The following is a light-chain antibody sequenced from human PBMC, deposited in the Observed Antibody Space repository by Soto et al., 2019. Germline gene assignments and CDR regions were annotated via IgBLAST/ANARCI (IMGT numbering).Light chain of an antibody. Sequence: QLVLTQPASVSGSPGQSITISCTGTSSDVGGYNYVSWYQQHPGKAPKLMIYDVSNRPSGVSNRFSGSKSGNTASLTISGLQAEDEADYYCCSYTSSSTPVVFGGGTQLTVL. CDR3: CSYTSSSTPVV. CDR2: DVS. CDR1: SSDVGGYNY. J-gene: IGLJ2*01. V-gene: IGLV2-14*03.